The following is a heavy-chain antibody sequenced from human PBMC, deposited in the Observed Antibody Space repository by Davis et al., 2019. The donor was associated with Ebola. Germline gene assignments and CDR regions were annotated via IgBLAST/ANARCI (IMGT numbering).Heavy chain of an antibody. V-gene: IGHV3-21*01. D-gene: IGHD6-19*01. CDR3: AREAGPVWFDY. CDR2: ISSSSSYI. Sequence: PGGSLRLSCAVSGFTFSSSWMTWVRLVPGKGLEWVSSISSSSSYIYYADSVKGRFTISRDNAKNSLYLQMNSLRAEDTAVYYCAREAGPVWFDYWGQGTLVTVSS. J-gene: IGHJ4*02. CDR1: GFTFSSSW.